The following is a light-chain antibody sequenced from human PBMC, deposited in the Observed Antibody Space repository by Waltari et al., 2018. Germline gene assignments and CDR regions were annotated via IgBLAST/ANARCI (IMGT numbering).Light chain of an antibody. Sequence: DIVVTQSPLSLPVTPGEPAYISCRSSQSLLHSNGYNYLDWYLQKPGESPQLLIYLGSNRASGVPDRFSGSGSGTDFTLKISRVEAEDVGVYYCMQSLRALWTFGQGTKVEIK. CDR1: QSLLHSNGYNY. CDR2: LGS. J-gene: IGKJ1*01. V-gene: IGKV2-28*01. CDR3: MQSLRALWT.